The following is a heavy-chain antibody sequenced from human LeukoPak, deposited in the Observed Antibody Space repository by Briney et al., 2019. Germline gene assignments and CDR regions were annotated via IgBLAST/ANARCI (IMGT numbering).Heavy chain of an antibody. J-gene: IGHJ5*02. CDR1: GYTFTGYY. CDR2: INPNSGGT. V-gene: IGHV1-2*02. CDR3: ASGGIAAAGPANWFDP. D-gene: IGHD6-13*01. Sequence: ASVKVSCKASGYTFTGYYMHWVRQAPGQGLEWMGWINPNSGGTNYAQKFQGRVTMTRDTSISTAYIELSRLRSDDTAVYYGASGGIAAAGPANWFDPWGQGTLVTVSS.